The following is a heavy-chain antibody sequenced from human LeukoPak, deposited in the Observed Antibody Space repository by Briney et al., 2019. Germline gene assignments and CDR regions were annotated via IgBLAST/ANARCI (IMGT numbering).Heavy chain of an antibody. CDR2: IKQDGSEK. V-gene: IGHV3-7*01. D-gene: IGHD3-10*01. CDR1: GFTFSSYW. Sequence: GGSLRLSCAASGFTFSSYWMSWVRQAPGKGLEWVANIKQDGSEKYYVDSVKGRFTISRDNAKNSLYLQMNSLRAEDTAVYYCASLRLYYGSGSAFDYWGQGMLVTVSS. J-gene: IGHJ4*02. CDR3: ASLRLYYGSGSAFDY.